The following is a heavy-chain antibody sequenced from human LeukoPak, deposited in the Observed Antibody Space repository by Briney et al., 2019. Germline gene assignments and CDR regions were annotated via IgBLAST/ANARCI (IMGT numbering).Heavy chain of an antibody. J-gene: IGHJ5*02. D-gene: IGHD2-2*02. CDR2: INHSGST. V-gene: IGHV4-34*01. CDR1: GGSLSGYY. Sequence: PSETLSLTCAVYGGSLSGYYWSWIRQPPGKGLEWIGEINHSGSTNYNPSLKSRVTISVDTSKNQFSLKLSSVTAADTAVYYCARERIVVVPAAIPYNWFDPWGQGTLVTVSS. CDR3: ARERIVVVPAAIPYNWFDP.